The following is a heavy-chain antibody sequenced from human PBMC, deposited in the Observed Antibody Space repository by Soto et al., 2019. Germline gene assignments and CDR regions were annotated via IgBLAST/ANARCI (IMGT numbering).Heavy chain of an antibody. CDR2: ISVGNGNT. CDR3: AREGAHYAPFDL. J-gene: IGHJ4*02. Sequence: QAPGQGLEWMGWISVGNGNTGYSRKFQGRVTNDRDMSATTAYIEVTSLTSEDTAIYYCAREGAHYAPFDLWGQGTLVTVSS. D-gene: IGHD3-16*01. V-gene: IGHV1-3*01.